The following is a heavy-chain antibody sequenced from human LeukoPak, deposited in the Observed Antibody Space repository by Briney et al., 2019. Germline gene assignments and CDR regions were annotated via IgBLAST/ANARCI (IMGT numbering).Heavy chain of an antibody. V-gene: IGHV3-9*03. CDR1: GFTFDDYA. J-gene: IGHJ3*02. D-gene: IGHD2/OR15-2a*01. CDR2: TSWNSGSI. Sequence: GGSLRLSCAASGFTFDDYALHWVRQAPGKGLEWVSGTSWNSGSIGYAGSVKGRFTISRDNAKNSLYLQMNSLRAEDMALYYCAKGTTFSAHDAFDIWGQGTMVTVSS. CDR3: AKGTTFSAHDAFDI.